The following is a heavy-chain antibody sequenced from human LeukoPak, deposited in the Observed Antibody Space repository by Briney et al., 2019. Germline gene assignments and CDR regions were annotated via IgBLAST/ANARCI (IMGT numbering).Heavy chain of an antibody. CDR3: ARDSGFSGTQRGEY. Sequence: GGSLRLSCAASGFTFSSYAMHWVRQAPGKGLEWVAVISYDGSNKYYADSVKGRFTISRDNSKNTLYLQMNSLRAEDTGVYYCARDSGFSGTQRGEYWGQGTLVTVSS. D-gene: IGHD3/OR15-3a*01. V-gene: IGHV3-30*04. CDR2: ISYDGSNK. J-gene: IGHJ4*02. CDR1: GFTFSSYA.